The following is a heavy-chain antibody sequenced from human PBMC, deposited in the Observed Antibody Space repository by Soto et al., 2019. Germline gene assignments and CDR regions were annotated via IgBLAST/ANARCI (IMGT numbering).Heavy chain of an antibody. Sequence: QVQLVESGGGVVQPGRSLRLSCTASGFILSSHAMHWVRQAPGKGLEWVAITSYDGSNKYHAESVKGRFTISRDNSKNPLSLQMNSLRAEDTAVYYCAREMGYCVSTSCPFDYWGQGTLVTVSS. CDR3: AREMGYCVSTSCPFDY. J-gene: IGHJ4*02. CDR1: GFILSSHA. CDR2: TSYDGSNK. V-gene: IGHV3-30-3*01. D-gene: IGHD2-2*01.